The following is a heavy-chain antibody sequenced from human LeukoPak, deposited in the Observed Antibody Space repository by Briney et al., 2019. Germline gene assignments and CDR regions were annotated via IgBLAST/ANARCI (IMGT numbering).Heavy chain of an antibody. CDR1: GYTFTGYY. V-gene: IGHV1-8*02. J-gene: IGHJ6*03. CDR3: ARVNAHYYYYMDV. Sequence: ASVKVSCKASGYTFTGYYMHWVRQATGQGLEWMGRMNPNSGNTGYAQKFQGRVTMTRNTSISTAYMELSSLRSEDTAVYYCARVNAHYYYYMDVWGKGTTVTISS. D-gene: IGHD2-2*01. CDR2: MNPNSGNT.